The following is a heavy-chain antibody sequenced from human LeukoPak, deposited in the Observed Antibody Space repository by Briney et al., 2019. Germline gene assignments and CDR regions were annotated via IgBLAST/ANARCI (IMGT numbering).Heavy chain of an antibody. Sequence: GESLKISCKGSGYSFTSYWIGWVRQMPGKGLEWMGIIYPSDSDTRYSPSFQGQVTMSADKSINTAYLQWSSLKASDTAMYYCARHSVISPFDYWGQGTLVTGSS. CDR3: ARHSVISPFDY. V-gene: IGHV5-51*01. CDR1: GYSFTSYW. J-gene: IGHJ4*02. CDR2: IYPSDSDT.